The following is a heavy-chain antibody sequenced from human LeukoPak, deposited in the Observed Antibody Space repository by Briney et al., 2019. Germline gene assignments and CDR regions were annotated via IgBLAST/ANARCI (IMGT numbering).Heavy chain of an antibody. V-gene: IGHV3-23*01. D-gene: IGHD3-9*01. J-gene: IGHJ5*02. CDR3: AKDGSIRADYDILTGP. CDR1: GFTFIIYA. CDR2: ISGSGGST. Sequence: PGGSLRLSCAASGFTFIIYAMSWVRQAPGEGLEWVSAISGSGGSTYYADSVKGRFTISRDNSKNTLYLQMNSLRAEDTAVYYWAKDGSIRADYDILTGPWGQGTLVTVSS.